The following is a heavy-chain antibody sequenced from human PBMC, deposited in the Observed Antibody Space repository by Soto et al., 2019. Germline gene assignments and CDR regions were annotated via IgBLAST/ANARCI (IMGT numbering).Heavy chain of an antibody. Sequence: GGSLRLSCAASGFTFSSYGMHWVRQAPCKGLEWVAVIWYDGSNKYYADSVKGRFTISRDNSKNTLYLQMNSLRAEDTAVYYCARDKGIAAAGPEADEYFQHWGQGTLVTVSS. V-gene: IGHV3-33*01. CDR3: ARDKGIAAAGPEADEYFQH. CDR2: IWYDGSNK. D-gene: IGHD6-13*01. J-gene: IGHJ1*01. CDR1: GFTFSSYG.